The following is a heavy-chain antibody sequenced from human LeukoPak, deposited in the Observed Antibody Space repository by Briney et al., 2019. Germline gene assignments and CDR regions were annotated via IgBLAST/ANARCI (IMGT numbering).Heavy chain of an antibody. CDR2: ISSSSSYI. CDR3: ARGGGGYSYGRILVYYYMDV. D-gene: IGHD5-18*01. CDR1: GFTFSSYS. Sequence: PGGSLRLSCAASGFTFSSYSMNWVRQAPGKGLEWVSSISSSSSYIYYADSVKGRFTISRDNAKNSLYLQMNSLRAEDTAVYYCARGGGGYSYGRILVYYYMDVWGKGTTVTVSS. J-gene: IGHJ6*03. V-gene: IGHV3-21*01.